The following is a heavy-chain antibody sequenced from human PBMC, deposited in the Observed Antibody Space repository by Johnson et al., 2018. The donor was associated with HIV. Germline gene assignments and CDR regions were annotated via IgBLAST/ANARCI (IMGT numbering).Heavy chain of an antibody. Sequence: QMLLVESGGGVVQPGGSLRLSCAASGFTFSNYGMHWVRQAPGKGLEWVAFIRYDRSNKYYADSVKGRFTVSRDNSKNTLYLQMNSLRAEDTAVYYCAKVGGVVIFSQLVDAFDIWGQGTMVTVSS. D-gene: IGHD3-3*01. J-gene: IGHJ3*02. CDR1: GFTFSNYG. CDR2: IRYDRSNK. CDR3: AKVGGVVIFSQLVDAFDI. V-gene: IGHV3-30*02.